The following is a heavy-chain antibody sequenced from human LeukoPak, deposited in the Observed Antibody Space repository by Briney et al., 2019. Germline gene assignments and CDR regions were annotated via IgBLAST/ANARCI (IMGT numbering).Heavy chain of an antibody. CDR3: AKDYYDFWSGLKNNWFDP. CDR1: GFTFSTYA. CDR2: ISGSGGST. J-gene: IGHJ5*02. V-gene: IGHV3-23*01. Sequence: GGSLRLSCAASGFTFSTYAMNWVRQAPGKGLEWVSGISGSGGSTYYADSVKGRFTISRDNSKNTLYLQMNSLRAEDTAVYYCAKDYYDFWSGLKNNWFDPWGQGTLVTVSS. D-gene: IGHD3-3*01.